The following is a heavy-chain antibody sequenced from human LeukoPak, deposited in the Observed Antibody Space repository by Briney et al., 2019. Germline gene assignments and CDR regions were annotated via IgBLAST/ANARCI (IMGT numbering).Heavy chain of an antibody. D-gene: IGHD6-19*01. J-gene: IGHJ6*03. CDR3: ARDLGIAVVHYYMDV. V-gene: IGHV1-18*01. CDR2: ISAYNGDT. CDR1: GYTFTSYG. Sequence: ASVKVSCKASGYTFTSYGINWVRRAPGQGLEWMGWISAYNGDTNYAQKLQGRVTMTTDTSTSTAYMELRSLRSDDTAVYYCARDLGIAVVHYYMDVWGKGTTVTVSS.